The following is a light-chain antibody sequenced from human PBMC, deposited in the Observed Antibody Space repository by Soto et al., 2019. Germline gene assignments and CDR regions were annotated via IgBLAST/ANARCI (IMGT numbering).Light chain of an antibody. Sequence: EIVLIQSPATLSLSPWEIATLSCGASQSVGSYLAWYQHKPGQAPRLLISDASNRATGIPARFSGSGSETDFTLNISSLEPEDSAVYYCQQRSNWPSLTFGGGTKVDIK. CDR1: QSVGSY. CDR2: DAS. V-gene: IGKV3-11*01. J-gene: IGKJ4*01. CDR3: QQRSNWPSLT.